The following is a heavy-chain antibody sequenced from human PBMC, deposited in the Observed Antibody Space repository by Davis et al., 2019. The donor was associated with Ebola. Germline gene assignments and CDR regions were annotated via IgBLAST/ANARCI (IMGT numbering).Heavy chain of an antibody. Sequence: ASVKVSCKASGYTFTSHYMHWVRQAPGQGLEWMGIINLSGGGATYAQQFHDRVTMTRDTSTSTVYMELSSLRSEDTAVYYCARDEFSWGFFFDYWGQGTLVTVSS. J-gene: IGHJ4*02. CDR2: INLSGGGA. V-gene: IGHV1-46*01. D-gene: IGHD3-16*01. CDR1: GYTFTSHY. CDR3: ARDEFSWGFFFDY.